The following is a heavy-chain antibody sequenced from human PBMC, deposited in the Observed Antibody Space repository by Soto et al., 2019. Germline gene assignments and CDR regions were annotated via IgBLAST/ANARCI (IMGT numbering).Heavy chain of an antibody. CDR3: AKDTATAITSYYFYGMVV. D-gene: IGHD5-12*01. J-gene: IGHJ6*02. CDR1: GFIFSTYG. Sequence: QMQLVESGGGVVQPGRSLRVSCEASGFIFSTYGMHWVRQAPGKGLEWVAVISYDGRNKYYADSVRGRFTISRDNSKNTLHLQMNSLRGEDTAVYYCAKDTATAITSYYFYGMVVWGQGTTVTVSS. V-gene: IGHV3-30*18. CDR2: ISYDGRNK.